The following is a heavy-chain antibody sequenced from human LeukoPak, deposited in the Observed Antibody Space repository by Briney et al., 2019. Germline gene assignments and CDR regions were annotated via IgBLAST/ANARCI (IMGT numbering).Heavy chain of an antibody. CDR3: ARATAMVYGAFDI. CDR1: GYIFTKYG. Sequence: ASVKVSCKASGYIFTKYGISWVRQAPGQGLEWMGWISAYNGDTNSAQQLQGRVTLTTDTSTSTAYMELRSLRSDDTAVYYCARATAMVYGAFDIWGQGTMVTVSS. V-gene: IGHV1-18*01. D-gene: IGHD5-18*01. CDR2: ISAYNGDT. J-gene: IGHJ3*02.